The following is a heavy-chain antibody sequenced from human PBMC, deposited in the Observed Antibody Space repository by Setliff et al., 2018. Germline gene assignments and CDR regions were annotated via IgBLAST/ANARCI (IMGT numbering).Heavy chain of an antibody. Sequence: SETLSLTCAVSGYSISSGYYWGWIRQPPGKGLELIGYIHHSGSTYYNPSLKSRVTISADTSKNQFSLTLTSVTATDTAVYYCARHFSSSWCFDYWGQGTQVTVSS. J-gene: IGHJ4*02. CDR1: GYSISSGYY. V-gene: IGHV4-38-2*01. CDR2: IHHSGST. D-gene: IGHD6-13*01. CDR3: ARHFSSSWCFDY.